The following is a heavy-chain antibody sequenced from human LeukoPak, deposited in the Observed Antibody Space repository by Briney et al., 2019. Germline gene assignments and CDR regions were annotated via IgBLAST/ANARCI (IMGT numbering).Heavy chain of an antibody. J-gene: IGHJ4*02. Sequence: GGSLRLSCAASGFTFSDYYMSWIRQAPGKGLEWVSYISSSSSYTNYADSVKGRFTISRDNAKNSLYLQMNSLKTEDTAVYYCTSSYTGGYYGPFDSWARGTLVTVSS. V-gene: IGHV3-11*03. D-gene: IGHD6-19*01. CDR2: ISSSSSYT. CDR3: TSSYTGGYYGPFDS. CDR1: GFTFSDYY.